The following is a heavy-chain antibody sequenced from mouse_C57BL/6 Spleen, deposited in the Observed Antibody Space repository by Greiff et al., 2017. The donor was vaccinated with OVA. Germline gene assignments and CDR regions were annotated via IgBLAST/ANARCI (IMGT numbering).Heavy chain of an antibody. CDR3: ARRRDYGSSYFDY. D-gene: IGHD1-1*01. Sequence: VQLQQSGAELVRPGTSVKLSCKASGYTFTNYWIGWAKQRPGHGLEWIGDIYPGGGYTNYNEKFKGKATLTADKSSSTAYMQFSSLTSEDSAIYYCARRRDYGSSYFDYWGQGTTLTVSS. J-gene: IGHJ2*01. CDR2: IYPGGGYT. V-gene: IGHV1-63*01. CDR1: GYTFTNYW.